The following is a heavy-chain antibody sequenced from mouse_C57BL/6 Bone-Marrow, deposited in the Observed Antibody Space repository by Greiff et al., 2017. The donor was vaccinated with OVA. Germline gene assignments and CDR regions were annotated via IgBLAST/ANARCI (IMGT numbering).Heavy chain of an antibody. J-gene: IGHJ3*01. CDR2: IHPYSGST. V-gene: IGHV1-64*01. CDR3: AKRVTNYGSSAWFAY. Sequence: QVQLQQPGAELVKPGASVKLSCKASGYTFTSYWMHWVKQRPGQGLEWIGMIHPYSGSTNYNEKFKSKATLTVDKSSSTAYMQLSSLTSGDSAVYYWAKRVTNYGSSAWFAYWGQGTLVTVSA. D-gene: IGHD1-1*01. CDR1: GYTFTSYW.